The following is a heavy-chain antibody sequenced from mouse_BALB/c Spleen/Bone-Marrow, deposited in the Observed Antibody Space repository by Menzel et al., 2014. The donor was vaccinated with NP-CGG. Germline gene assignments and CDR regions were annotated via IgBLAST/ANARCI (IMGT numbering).Heavy chain of an antibody. CDR1: GYSFTGYY. V-gene: IGHV1S34*01. J-gene: IGHJ4*01. CDR2: ISCYNGAT. Sequence: LVKTGASVKISCKASGYSFTGYYMHWVKQSHGKSLEWIGYISCYNGATSYNQNFKGKATFTVDTSSRTAYMQFNSLTSEDYAVYYCVRRGNPIVYYAMEYGGQGPSVTVSS. CDR3: VRRGNPIVYYAMEY.